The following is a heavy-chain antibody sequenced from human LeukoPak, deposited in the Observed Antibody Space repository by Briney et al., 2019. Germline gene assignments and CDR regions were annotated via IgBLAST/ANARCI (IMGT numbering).Heavy chain of an antibody. CDR1: GGSISSSSYY. Sequence: SETLSLTCTVSGGSISSSSYYWGWIRQPPGKGLEWIGSIYYSGSTYYNPSLKSRVTISVDTSKNQFSLKLSSVTAADTAVYYCARRSGDSSGYYYVFWFDPWGQGTLVTVSP. CDR3: ARRSGDSSGYYYVFWFDP. V-gene: IGHV4-39*01. D-gene: IGHD3-22*01. CDR2: IYYSGST. J-gene: IGHJ5*02.